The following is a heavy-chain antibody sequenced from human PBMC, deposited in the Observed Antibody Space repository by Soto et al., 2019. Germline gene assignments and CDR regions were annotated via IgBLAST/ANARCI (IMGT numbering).Heavy chain of an antibody. V-gene: IGHV3-30*18. CDR2: ISYDGSNK. Sequence: QVQLVESGGGVVQPGRSLRLSCAASGFTFSSYGMHWVRQAPGKGREWVAVISYDGSNKYNADSVKGRFTISRDNSKNTLYLQMNSLRAEDTAVYYCAKLPHVLRYFDWLLPPTNDAFDIWGQGTMVTVSS. CDR1: GFTFSSYG. CDR3: AKLPHVLRYFDWLLPPTNDAFDI. J-gene: IGHJ3*02. D-gene: IGHD3-9*01.